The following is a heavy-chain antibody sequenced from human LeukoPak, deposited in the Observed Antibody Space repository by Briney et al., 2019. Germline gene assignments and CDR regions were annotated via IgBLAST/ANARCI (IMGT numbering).Heavy chain of an antibody. CDR3: TKDHSADGWPTFEY. Sequence: PGGSLRLSCAVSGFGVHTFAMSWVRQAPGKGLEWLSSITKYDGRVYYADSVRGRFTISSDSSQNELYLQMNSLRADDSAIYYCTKDHSADGWPTFEYWGRGTLVTVSS. CDR2: ITKYDGRV. V-gene: IGHV3-23*01. D-gene: IGHD5-24*01. J-gene: IGHJ4*02. CDR1: GFGVHTFA.